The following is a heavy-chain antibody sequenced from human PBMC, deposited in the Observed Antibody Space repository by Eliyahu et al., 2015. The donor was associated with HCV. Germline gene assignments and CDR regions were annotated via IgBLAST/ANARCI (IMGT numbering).Heavy chain of an antibody. V-gene: IGHV3-48*03. D-gene: IGHD3-22*01. CDR2: ISSSGSTI. CDR3: ARVSYYYDSSGYYFPLDAFDI. Sequence: EVQLVESGGGLVQPGGSLXLSCAASGFXFXSXEMXXVRQAPGKGLGGVSYISSSGSTIYYADSVKGRFTISRDNAKNSLYLQMNSLRAEDTAVYYCARVSYYYDSSGYYFPLDAFDIWGQGTMVTVSS. CDR1: GFXFXSXE. J-gene: IGHJ3*02.